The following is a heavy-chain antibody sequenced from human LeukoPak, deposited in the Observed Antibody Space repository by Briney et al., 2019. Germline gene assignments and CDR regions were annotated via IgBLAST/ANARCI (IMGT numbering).Heavy chain of an antibody. V-gene: IGHV3-21*01. J-gene: IGHJ4*02. CDR2: ISSTSTYI. Sequence: GGSLRLSCAASGFTFSRFTMNWVRQAPGKGLEWVSPISSTSTYIHYADSVKGRFTISRDNAKNSLYLQMNSLRAEETAVYYCARFACADYLAFDYWGQGTLVTVSS. CDR3: ARFACADYLAFDY. CDR1: GFTFSRFT. D-gene: IGHD4-11*01.